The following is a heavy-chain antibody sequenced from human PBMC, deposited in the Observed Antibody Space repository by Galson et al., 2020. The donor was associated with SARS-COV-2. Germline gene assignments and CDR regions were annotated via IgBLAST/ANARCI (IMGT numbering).Heavy chain of an antibody. J-gene: IGHJ4*02. V-gene: IGHV3-33*01. CDR1: GFTFSSHA. D-gene: IGHD6-19*01. CDR2: IFYDGSDK. CDR3: ARDGQLSSGWAFDY. Sequence: GESLKISCAASGFTFSSHAMHWVRQAPGKGLEWVAQIFYDGSDKYYGDSVKGRFTISRDSSENMVYLQMNNLRADDTAVYYCARDGQLSSGWAFDYWGQGTLLTVSS.